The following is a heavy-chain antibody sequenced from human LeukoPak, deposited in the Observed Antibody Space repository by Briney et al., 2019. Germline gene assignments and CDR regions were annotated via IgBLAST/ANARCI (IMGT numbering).Heavy chain of an antibody. CDR3: AKDTYYYGSGSMDV. Sequence: PGGSLRLSCAASGFTFSSYAMSWVRQAPGKGLEWVSAISGSGGSTYYADSVKGRFTISRDNSKNTLYLQMNSLRAEDTAVYYCAKDTYYYGSGSMDVWGKGTTVTVSS. J-gene: IGHJ6*03. V-gene: IGHV3-23*01. CDR2: ISGSGGST. CDR1: GFTFSSYA. D-gene: IGHD3-10*01.